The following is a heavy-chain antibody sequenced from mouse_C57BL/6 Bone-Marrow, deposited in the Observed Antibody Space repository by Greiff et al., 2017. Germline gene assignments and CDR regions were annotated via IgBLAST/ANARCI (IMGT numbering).Heavy chain of an antibody. D-gene: IGHD2-3*01. CDR3: ARGMVTRYYAMDY. Sequence: QVQLKESGAELVRPGTSVKVSCKASGYAFTNYLIEWVKQRPGQGLEWIGVINPGSGGSTYNEKFKGKATLTADKTSNTAYMQLSSLTSEDSAVYICARGMVTRYYAMDYWGKGTSVTVSS. CDR2: INPGSGGS. V-gene: IGHV1-54*01. J-gene: IGHJ4*01. CDR1: GYAFTNYL.